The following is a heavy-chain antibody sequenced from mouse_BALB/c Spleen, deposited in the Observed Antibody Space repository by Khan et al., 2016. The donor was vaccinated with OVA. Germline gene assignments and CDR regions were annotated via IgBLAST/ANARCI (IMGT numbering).Heavy chain of an antibody. V-gene: IGHV3-2*02. CDR3: ARDGSRYYYAMDY. CDR2: ISYSGST. CDR1: GYSITSDYA. Sequence: QLEESGPGLVKPSQSLSLTCTVTGYSITSDYAWNWIRQFPGNKLEWMGYISYSGSTNYNPALKTRISITRDTSKNQFFLQLNSVTTTDTATYYCARDGSRYYYAMDYWGQGTSVTVSS. D-gene: IGHD2-3*01. J-gene: IGHJ4*01.